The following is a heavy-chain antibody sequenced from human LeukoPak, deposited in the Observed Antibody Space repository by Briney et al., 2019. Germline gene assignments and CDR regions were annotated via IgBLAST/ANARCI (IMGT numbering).Heavy chain of an antibody. J-gene: IGHJ3*02. CDR3: ARVLITIDAFDI. CDR1: GYTFTSYD. D-gene: IGHD3-10*01. Sequence: GASVKVSCKASGYTFTSYDINWLRQAAGKGLERMGWMNPNRGNTGYAQKFQGRVTMTRNTSISTAYMELSSLRSEDTAVYYCARVLITIDAFDIWGQGTMVTVSS. CDR2: MNPNRGNT. V-gene: IGHV1-8*01.